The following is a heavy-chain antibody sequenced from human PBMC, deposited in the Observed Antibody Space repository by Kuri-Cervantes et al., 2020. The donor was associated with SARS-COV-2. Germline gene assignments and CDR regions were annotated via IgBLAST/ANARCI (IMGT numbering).Heavy chain of an antibody. Sequence: GGSLRLSCAASGFTFSSYGMHWVRQAPGKGLEWVAFIHYDGSDQYYADSVKGRFTISRDNSRNIVYLQMNSLRPEDTALYYCTREAYDYNMGFDSWGQGTLVTVSS. CDR3: TREAYDYNMGFDS. CDR2: IHYDGSDQ. CDR1: GFTFSSYG. V-gene: IGHV3-30*02. J-gene: IGHJ4*02. D-gene: IGHD4-11*01.